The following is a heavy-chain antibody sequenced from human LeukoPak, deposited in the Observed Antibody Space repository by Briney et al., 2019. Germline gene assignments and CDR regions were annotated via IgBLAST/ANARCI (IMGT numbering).Heavy chain of an antibody. CDR2: IYYSGST. Sequence: ASETLSLTCTVSGGSISSGGYYWSWIRQHPGKGLEWIGYIYYSGSTYYNPSLKSRVTISVDTSKNQFSLKLSSVTAADTAVYYCARGNAQYDAFDIWGQGTMVTVSS. D-gene: IGHD4-11*01. V-gene: IGHV4-31*03. CDR1: GGSISSGGYY. CDR3: ARGNAQYDAFDI. J-gene: IGHJ3*02.